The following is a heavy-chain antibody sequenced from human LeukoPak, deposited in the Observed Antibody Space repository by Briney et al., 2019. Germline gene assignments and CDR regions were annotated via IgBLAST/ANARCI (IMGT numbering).Heavy chain of an antibody. V-gene: IGHV3-48*01. CDR1: GLTFSSYS. D-gene: IGHD1-14*01. J-gene: IGHJ4*02. Sequence: GSLRLSCAASGLTFSSYSMNWVRQAPGKGVEWVSYISSSSSTIYYADSVKGRFTISRDNAKNSLYLQMNSLRAEDTAVYYCARDPKSGPGWGQGTLVTVSS. CDR3: ARDPKSGPG. CDR2: ISSSSSTI.